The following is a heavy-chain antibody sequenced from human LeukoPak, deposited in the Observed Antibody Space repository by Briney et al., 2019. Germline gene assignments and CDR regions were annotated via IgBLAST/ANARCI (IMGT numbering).Heavy chain of an antibody. CDR2: IYYSGTT. CDR1: GGSISDYY. CDR3: ARTSYYYDTSGYNWYFAL. J-gene: IGHJ2*01. Sequence: SETLSLTCTVPGGSISDYYWSWIRQPPGKGLEWIGYIYYSGTTKYNPSLKSRVTLSVDTSKNQFSLNLSSVTAADTAVYYCARTSYYYDTSGYNWYFALWGRGTLVTVSS. V-gene: IGHV4-59*08. D-gene: IGHD3-22*01.